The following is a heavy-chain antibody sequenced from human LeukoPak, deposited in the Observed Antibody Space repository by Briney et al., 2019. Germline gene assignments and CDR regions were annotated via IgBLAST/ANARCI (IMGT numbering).Heavy chain of an antibody. V-gene: IGHV1-3*01. CDR2: INPDNGNT. CDR1: GYTLTDHD. J-gene: IGHJ4*02. CDR3: ANWAGTPAGYFSGPLDY. Sequence: ASVKVSCKASGYTLTDHDIHWVRQAPGQRLEWMGWINPDNGNTKYSQKFQGRVTITRDTFASTAYMELSSLTFEDTAVYYCANWAGTPAGYFSGPLDYWGQGTLVTVSS. D-gene: IGHD6-19*01.